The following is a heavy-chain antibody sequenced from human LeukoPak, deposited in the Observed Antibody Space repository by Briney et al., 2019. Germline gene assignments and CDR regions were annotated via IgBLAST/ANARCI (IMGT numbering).Heavy chain of an antibody. CDR1: GYTFTGYY. D-gene: IGHD2-2*01. J-gene: IGHJ5*02. Sequence: ASLKVSCKASGYTFTGYYMHWVRQAPGQGLEWMGWINPNSGGTNYAQKFQGRVTMTRDTSISTAYMELSRLRSDDTAVYYCAREGGSTSHNWFDPWGQGTLVTVSS. CDR2: INPNSGGT. CDR3: AREGGSTSHNWFDP. V-gene: IGHV1-2*02.